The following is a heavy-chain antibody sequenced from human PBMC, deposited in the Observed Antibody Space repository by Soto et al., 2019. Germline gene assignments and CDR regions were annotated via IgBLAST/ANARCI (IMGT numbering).Heavy chain of an antibody. J-gene: IGHJ6*04. D-gene: IGHD6-13*01. CDR1: GFTFSSYA. CDR3: AKSRSSSWYYYYGMEV. Sequence: GGSLRLSCAASGFTFSSYAMSLVRQAPGKGLEWVSAISGSGGSTYYADSVKGRFTISRDNSKNTLYLQMNSLRAEDTAVYYCAKSRSSSWYYYYGMEVWGKGTKVTVSS. V-gene: IGHV3-23*01. CDR2: ISGSGGST.